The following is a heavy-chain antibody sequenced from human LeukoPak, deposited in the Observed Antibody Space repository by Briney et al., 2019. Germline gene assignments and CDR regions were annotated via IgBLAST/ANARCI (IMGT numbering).Heavy chain of an antibody. CDR2: IYYSGST. Sequence: SETLSLTCTVSGGSISSYYWSWIRQPPGKGLEWIGYIYYSGSTNYNPSLKSRVTISVDTSKNQFSLKLCSVTAADTAVYYCASSSGYYFRTDAFDIWGQGTMVTVSS. D-gene: IGHD3-22*01. J-gene: IGHJ3*02. CDR3: ASSSGYYFRTDAFDI. CDR1: GGSISSYY. V-gene: IGHV4-59*01.